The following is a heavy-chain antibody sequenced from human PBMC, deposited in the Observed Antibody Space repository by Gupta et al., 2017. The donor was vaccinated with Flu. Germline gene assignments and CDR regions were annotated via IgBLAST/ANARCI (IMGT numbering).Heavy chain of an antibody. Sequence: EGQLVESGVGLVQPGVSLRLSCAAYEFTVSDHNIDWVRQAPGKGLEWVGRTRNKANSYTTEYAASVKGRFTISRDDSKNSLYLQMNSLKTEDTAVYYCARVVYCGGDCQNAFDIWGQGTMVTVSS. V-gene: IGHV3-72*01. CDR2: TRNKANSYTT. J-gene: IGHJ3*02. CDR1: EFTVSDHN. CDR3: ARVVYCGGDCQNAFDI. D-gene: IGHD2-21*02.